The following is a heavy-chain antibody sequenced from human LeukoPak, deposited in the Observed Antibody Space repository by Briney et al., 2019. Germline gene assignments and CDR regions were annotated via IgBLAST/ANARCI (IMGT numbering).Heavy chain of an antibody. CDR3: ARDNGGTAMAYYSYYYMDV. CDR1: GYTFTSYD. V-gene: IGHV1-8*01. CDR2: MNPNSGNT. J-gene: IGHJ6*03. D-gene: IGHD5-18*01. Sequence: ASVKVSCKASGYTFTSYDINWVRQATGQGLEWMGWMNPNSGNTGYAQKFQGRVTMTRNTSISTAYMELSSVRSEDTAVYYCARDNGGTAMAYYSYYYMDVWGKGTTVTISS.